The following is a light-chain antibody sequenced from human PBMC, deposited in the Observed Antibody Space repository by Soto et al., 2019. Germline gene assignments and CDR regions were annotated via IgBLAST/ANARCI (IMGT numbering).Light chain of an antibody. J-gene: IGKJ5*01. CDR1: ESDIRN. Sequence: EVVMTQSPATLSVSPGERATLSCRASESDIRNLAWYQQKPGQAPRLLIYDASTRATGIPDRFSGGGSGTEFTLSISSLQSEDFVVYYCQQYNSWPPITFGQGTRLEI. CDR3: QQYNSWPPIT. CDR2: DAS. V-gene: IGKV3-15*01.